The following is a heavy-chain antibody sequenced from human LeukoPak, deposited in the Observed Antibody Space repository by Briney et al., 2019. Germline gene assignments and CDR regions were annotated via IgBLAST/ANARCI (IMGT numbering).Heavy chain of an antibody. J-gene: IGHJ3*02. Sequence: PSETLSLTCTVSGASIISRTFYWGWIRQPLGKGLEWIGYIYYSGSTNYNPSLKSRVTISVDTAKNQFSLKLSSVTAADTAVYYYAQSGYDSYAFDIWGQGTMVTVSS. D-gene: IGHD5-12*01. V-gene: IGHV4-61*05. CDR1: GASIISRTFY. CDR3: AQSGYDSYAFDI. CDR2: IYYSGST.